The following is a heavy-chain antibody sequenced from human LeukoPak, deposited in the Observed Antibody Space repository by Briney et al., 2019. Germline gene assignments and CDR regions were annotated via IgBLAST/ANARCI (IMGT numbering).Heavy chain of an antibody. J-gene: IGHJ4*02. Sequence: GGSLRLSCAASGFTVSRNHMNWVRQAPGKGLEWVSIIYSAGVAYYADSVKGRFTISRDDSKNTLYLQMNNLRAEDTAVYYCATYNWEYEADYWGQGTLVTVSS. CDR3: ATYNWEYEADY. CDR2: IYSAGVA. D-gene: IGHD1-20*01. CDR1: GFTVSRNH. V-gene: IGHV3-66*01.